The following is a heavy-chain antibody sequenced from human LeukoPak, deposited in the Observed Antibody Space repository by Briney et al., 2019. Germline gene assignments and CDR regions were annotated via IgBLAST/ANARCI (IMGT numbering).Heavy chain of an antibody. V-gene: IGHV3-48*01. CDR3: ARGPASGAWLIDY. CDR1: GFTFSSHS. Sequence: GGSLRLSCVASGFTFSSHSMNWVRQAPGKGLEWLSYIDSSSSTIDYEDSVKGRFTISRDNAKNSLYLQMDSLRAEDTAVYYCARGPASGAWLIDYWGQGTLVTVSP. D-gene: IGHD6-19*01. CDR2: IDSSSSTI. J-gene: IGHJ4*02.